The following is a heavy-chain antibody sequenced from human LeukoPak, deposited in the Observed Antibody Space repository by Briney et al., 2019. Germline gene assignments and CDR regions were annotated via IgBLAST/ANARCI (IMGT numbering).Heavy chain of an antibody. V-gene: IGHV3-30*18. J-gene: IGHJ3*02. CDR2: ISYDGSNK. CDR1: GFIFSSYG. D-gene: IGHD3-22*01. CDR3: AKDLSYYDSSGTYAFDI. Sequence: GGSLRPSCAASGFIFSSYGMHWVRQAPGKGREWVAVISYDGSNKYYADSVKGRFTISRDNSKNTLYLQMNSLRAEDTAVYYCAKDLSYYDSSGTYAFDIWGQGTMVTVSS.